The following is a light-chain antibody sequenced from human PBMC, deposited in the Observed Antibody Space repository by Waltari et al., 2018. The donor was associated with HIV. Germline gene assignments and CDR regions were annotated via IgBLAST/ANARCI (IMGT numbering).Light chain of an antibody. CDR1: SGQSSYS. V-gene: IGLV4-69*01. Sequence: QLALTQSPSASASLRASVRLTCTLSSGQSSYSIAWHQQQPEKGPRFLMRLNSDGSHTRGDGIPDRFSGSASGAERYLTISSLQSEDEADYYCQSWDNGVRVFGGGTKLTVL. CDR2: LNSDGSH. CDR3: QSWDNGVRV. J-gene: IGLJ3*02.